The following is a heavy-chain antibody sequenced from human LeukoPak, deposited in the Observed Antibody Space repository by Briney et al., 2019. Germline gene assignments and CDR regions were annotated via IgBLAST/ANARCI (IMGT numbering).Heavy chain of an antibody. CDR1: GFTFSSYS. D-gene: IGHD2-2*01. J-gene: IGHJ4*02. CDR2: ISGDSRYI. Sequence: GGSLRLSRAASGFTFSSYSMNWVRQAPGKGLEWVSAISGDSRYIYYADSVRGRFTISRDNAENSLYLQMHSLRVEDTAVYYCARAPTVLVGYCSSSSCQADYWGQGTLVTVSS. CDR3: ARAPTVLVGYCSSSSCQADY. V-gene: IGHV3-21*01.